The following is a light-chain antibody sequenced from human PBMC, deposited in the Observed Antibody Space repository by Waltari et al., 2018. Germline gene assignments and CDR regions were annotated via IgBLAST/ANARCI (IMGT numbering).Light chain of an antibody. Sequence: QSVLTQAPSVSGAPGQRVTISCTGGDSNINSFGLNWHQHLPGRVPKLIIYENTNRPSGVPDRFSGSKSGTSASLAIDGLQPEDEGDYYCQSYDNSLRGSVLFGGGTKVTV. CDR3: QSYDNSLRGSVL. CDR2: ENT. V-gene: IGLV1-40*01. CDR1: DSNINSFG. J-gene: IGLJ3*02.